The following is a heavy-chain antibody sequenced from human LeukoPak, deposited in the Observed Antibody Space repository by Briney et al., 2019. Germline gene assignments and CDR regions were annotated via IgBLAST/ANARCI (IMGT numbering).Heavy chain of an antibody. J-gene: IGHJ3*02. CDR1: GGSISSYY. CDR3: ARGGGYFLIDAFDI. CDR2: MYYNRST. D-gene: IGHD3-22*01. V-gene: IGHV4-59*01. Sequence: SETLSLTCTVSGGSISSYYWSWIRQPPGKGLEWIGYMYYNRSTNYNPSLKSRVTISVETSKNQFSLKLSSVTAADTAVYYCARGGGYFLIDAFDIWGLGTMVTVSS.